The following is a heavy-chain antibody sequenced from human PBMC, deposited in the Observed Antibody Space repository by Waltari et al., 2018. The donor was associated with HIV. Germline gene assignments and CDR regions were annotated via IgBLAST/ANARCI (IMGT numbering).Heavy chain of an antibody. Sequence: QVQLVQSGAEVKKPGASVKVSCKASGYTFTSSNMPWVGQAPGQGLEWKGIINPSGGSTSYAQKFQGRVTMTRDTSTSTVYMELSSLRSEDTAVYYCARDRGEKAVAGTMDYWGQGTLVTVSS. J-gene: IGHJ4*02. CDR3: ARDRGEKAVAGTMDY. V-gene: IGHV1-46*01. CDR1: GYTFTSSN. CDR2: INPSGGST. D-gene: IGHD6-19*01.